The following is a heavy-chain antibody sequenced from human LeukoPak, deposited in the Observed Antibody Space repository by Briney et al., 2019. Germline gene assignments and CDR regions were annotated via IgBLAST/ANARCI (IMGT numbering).Heavy chain of an antibody. CDR1: GGSISTYY. CDR3: ARERTSCTNGVCRTPRWFDP. J-gene: IGHJ5*02. CDR2: IYISGTT. V-gene: IGHV4-4*07. Sequence: PSETLSLTCTVSGGSISTYYWTWIRQPAGKGLEWIGHIYISGTTNYSPSLKSRVTMSVDTSKNQFSLKLSSVTAADTVVYYCARERTSCTNGVCRTPRWFDPWGQGILVTVSS. D-gene: IGHD2-8*01.